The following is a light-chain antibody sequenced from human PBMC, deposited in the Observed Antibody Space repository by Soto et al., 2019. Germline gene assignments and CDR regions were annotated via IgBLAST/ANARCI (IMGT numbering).Light chain of an antibody. J-gene: IGLJ1*01. V-gene: IGLV2-14*01. CDR1: SSDVGGYNY. Sequence: QSALTQPASVSGSPGQSITISCTGTSSDVGGYNYVSWYQQHPGKAPKLMIYEDSNRPSGVSNRFSGSKSGNTASLTISGLQAQDEADYYCSSYTSSSPYAFGTGTQLTVL. CDR3: SSYTSSSPYA. CDR2: EDS.